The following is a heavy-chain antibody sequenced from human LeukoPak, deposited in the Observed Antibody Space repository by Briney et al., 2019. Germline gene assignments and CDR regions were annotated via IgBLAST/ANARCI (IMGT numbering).Heavy chain of an antibody. Sequence: PGGSLRLSCAASGFTFSSYGMHWVRQAPGKGLEWVAVIWSDGSSKYYADSVKGRFTISRDNSKNTLYLQMNSLRAEDTAVYYCVGYCSGGSCPRPGYWGQGTLVTVSS. J-gene: IGHJ4*02. D-gene: IGHD2-15*01. CDR2: IWSDGSSK. CDR1: GFTFSSYG. V-gene: IGHV3-33*08. CDR3: VGYCSGGSCPRPGY.